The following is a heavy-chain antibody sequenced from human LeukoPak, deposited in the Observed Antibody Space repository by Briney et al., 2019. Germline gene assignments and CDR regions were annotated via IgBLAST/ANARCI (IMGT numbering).Heavy chain of an antibody. Sequence: SETLSLTCAVYGGSFSGYYWSWIRQPPGKGLEWIGEINHSGSTNYNPSLKSRVTISVDTSKNQFSLKLSSVTAADTAVYYCARRRTVTTNYNWFDPWGQGTLVTVSS. CDR2: INHSGST. CDR3: ARRRTVTTNYNWFDP. J-gene: IGHJ5*02. CDR1: GGSFSGYY. D-gene: IGHD4-17*01. V-gene: IGHV4-34*01.